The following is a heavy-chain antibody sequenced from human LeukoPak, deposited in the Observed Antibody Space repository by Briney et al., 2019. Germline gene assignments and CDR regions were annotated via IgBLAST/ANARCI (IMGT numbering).Heavy chain of an antibody. CDR2: INPNSGGT. Sequence: ASVKVSCKASGYTFTGYYMHWVRQAPGQGLEWMGWINPNSGGTNCAQKFQGRVTMTRDTSISTAYMELSRLRSDDTAVYYCAREIPVXCSGGSCYLWGQGTLVTVSS. J-gene: IGHJ4*02. CDR1: GYTFTGYY. V-gene: IGHV1-2*02. D-gene: IGHD2-15*01. CDR3: AREIPVXCSGGSCYL.